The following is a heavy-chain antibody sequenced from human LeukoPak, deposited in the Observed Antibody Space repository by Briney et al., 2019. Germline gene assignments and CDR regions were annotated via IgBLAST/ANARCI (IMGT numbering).Heavy chain of an antibody. J-gene: IGHJ4*02. CDR3: ARDYSYGGSWYQFEYY. Sequence: GASVKVSCKASGYTFTSYDINWVRQATGQGLEWMGWMNPNSGNTGYAQKFQGRVTITRNTSISTAYMELSSLRSEDTAVYYCARDYSYGGSWYQFEYYWGQGTLVTVSS. CDR2: MNPNSGNT. D-gene: IGHD6-13*01. V-gene: IGHV1-8*03. CDR1: GYTFTSYD.